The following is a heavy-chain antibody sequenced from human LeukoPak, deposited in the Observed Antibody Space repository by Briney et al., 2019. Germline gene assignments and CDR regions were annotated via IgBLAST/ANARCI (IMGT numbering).Heavy chain of an antibody. CDR3: ARDPLTGGIAVAGTRAGY. J-gene: IGHJ4*02. Sequence: GGSLRLSCAASGVTFNNYNMNWVRQAPGKGLEWVSYISSSSSAIYYADSVKGRFTISRDTAKNSLYLQMNSLRAEDTAVYYCARDPLTGGIAVAGTRAGYWGQGTLVTVSS. CDR2: ISSSSSAI. D-gene: IGHD6-19*01. CDR1: GVTFNNYN. V-gene: IGHV3-48*04.